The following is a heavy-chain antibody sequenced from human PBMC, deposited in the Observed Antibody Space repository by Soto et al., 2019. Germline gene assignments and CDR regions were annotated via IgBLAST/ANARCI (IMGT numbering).Heavy chain of an antibody. J-gene: IGHJ4*02. V-gene: IGHV3-23*01. CDR2: ISGSGGST. Sequence: GGSLRLSCAASGFTFSSYAMSWVRQAPGKGLEWVSAISGSGGSTYYADSVKGRFTISRDNSKNTLYLQMNSLRAEDTAVYYCATTSVNYYDSSGYYFSYYFDYWGQGTLVTVSS. D-gene: IGHD3-22*01. CDR3: ATTSVNYYDSSGYYFSYYFDY. CDR1: GFTFSSYA.